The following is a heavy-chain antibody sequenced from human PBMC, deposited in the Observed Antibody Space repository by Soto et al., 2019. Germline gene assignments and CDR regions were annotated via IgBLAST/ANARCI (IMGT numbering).Heavy chain of an antibody. CDR2: IYHLGST. CDR1: GGSISSTNW. J-gene: IGHJ4*02. Sequence: PSETLSLTCAVSGGSISSTNWWSWVRQSPGKGLEWIGEIYHLGSTDYNPSLRGRVTISVDKSNNQFSLKMRYLTAADTARSSNADSWGQGTQVTVSS. V-gene: IGHV4-4*02. D-gene: IGHD3-16*02. CDR3: ADS.